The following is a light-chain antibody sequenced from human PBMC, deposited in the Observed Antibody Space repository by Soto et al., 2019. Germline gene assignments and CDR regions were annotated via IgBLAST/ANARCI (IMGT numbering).Light chain of an antibody. J-gene: IGKJ1*01. CDR3: QYYNNYCWT. Sequence: DIQLTQSPSTLSASVGDRVTITCRASQSISSWLAWYQQKPGKAPKFLIYKTSDLERGVPSRFSGSGSGTDFTLNISSLQPEDFATYYCQYYNNYCWTFGQGTKVEIK. V-gene: IGKV1-5*03. CDR2: KTS. CDR1: QSISSW.